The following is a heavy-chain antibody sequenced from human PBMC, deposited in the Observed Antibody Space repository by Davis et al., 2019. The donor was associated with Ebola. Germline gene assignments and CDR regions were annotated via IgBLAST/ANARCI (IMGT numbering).Heavy chain of an antibody. CDR2: ISSSSSYI. CDR1: GGSISSYY. V-gene: IGHV3-21*01. CDR3: ARDRSGYSYGYPYYYYGMDV. D-gene: IGHD5-18*01. J-gene: IGHJ6*02. Sequence: ETLSLTCTVSGGSISSYYWSWIRQPPGKGLEWVSSISSSSSYIYYADSVKGRFTISRDNAKNSLYLQMNSLRAEDTAVYYCARDRSGYSYGYPYYYYGMDVWGQGTTVTVSS.